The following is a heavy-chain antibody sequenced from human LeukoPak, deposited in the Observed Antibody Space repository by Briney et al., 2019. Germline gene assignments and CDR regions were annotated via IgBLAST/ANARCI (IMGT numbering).Heavy chain of an antibody. Sequence: PGGSLRLSCAASGFSFSTYAMTWVRQAPGKGLEGVSVISGGGDSTSYLDSVRGRFTISRDNSRNTLYLQMNSLRDEDTAVYYCAKQGCTSPTCYNNCWGQGTLVTVSS. CDR2: ISGGGDST. CDR1: GFSFSTYA. J-gene: IGHJ4*02. CDR3: AKQGCTSPTCYNNC. V-gene: IGHV3-23*01. D-gene: IGHD2-2*02.